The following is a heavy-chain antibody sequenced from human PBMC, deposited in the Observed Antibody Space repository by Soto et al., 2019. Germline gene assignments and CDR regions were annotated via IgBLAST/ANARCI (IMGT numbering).Heavy chain of an antibody. CDR2: ISYDGSNK. Sequence: QVQLVESGGGVVQPGRSLRLSCAASGFTFSSYAMHWVRQAPGKGLEWVAVISYDGSNKYYADSVKGRFTISRDNSKNTLYLQMNSLRAEDTAVYYWARDLDYWGQGTLVTVSS. CDR3: ARDLDY. V-gene: IGHV3-30-3*01. J-gene: IGHJ4*02. CDR1: GFTFSSYA.